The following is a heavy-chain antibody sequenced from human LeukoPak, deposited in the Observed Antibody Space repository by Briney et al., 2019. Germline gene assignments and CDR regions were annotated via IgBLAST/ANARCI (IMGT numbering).Heavy chain of an antibody. J-gene: IGHJ4*02. V-gene: IGHV4-39*01. CDR2: IYYSGST. D-gene: IGHD3-16*02. CDR1: GGSISSSSYY. Sequence: SETLSLTCTVSGGSISSSSYYWGWIRQPPGTGLEWIGSIYYSGSTYDNPSLKSRVTISADTSKNQFSLKLSSVTAADTAVYYCARHVWGSYRYFDYWGQGTLVTVSS. CDR3: ARHVWGSYRYFDY.